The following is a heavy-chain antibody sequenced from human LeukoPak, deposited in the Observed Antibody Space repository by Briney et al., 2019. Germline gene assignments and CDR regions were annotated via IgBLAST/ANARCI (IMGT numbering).Heavy chain of an antibody. CDR1: GYTFTSYD. V-gene: IGHV1-8*01. Sequence: ASVKVSCKASGYTFTSYDINWVRQATGQGLEWMGWMNPNSGNTGYAQKFQGRVIMTRNTSISTAYMELSSLRSEDTAVYYCARGLGQWLVLYYFDYWGQGTLVTVSS. D-gene: IGHD6-19*01. CDR2: MNPNSGNT. CDR3: ARGLGQWLVLYYFDY. J-gene: IGHJ4*02.